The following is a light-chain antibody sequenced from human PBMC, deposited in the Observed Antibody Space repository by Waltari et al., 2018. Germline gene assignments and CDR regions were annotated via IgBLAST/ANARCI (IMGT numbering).Light chain of an antibody. V-gene: IGKV3-11*01. CDR1: QSVSSY. CDR3: QQRSSWPPA. J-gene: IGKJ5*01. Sequence: EIVLTQSPDTLSFSPGERATLSCRASQSVSSYLAWYQQKPVQAPRLLIHDASNRATGTPARFSGSGSGTDFTLTISSLEPEDFAVYYCQQRSSWPPAFGQGTRLEI. CDR2: DAS.